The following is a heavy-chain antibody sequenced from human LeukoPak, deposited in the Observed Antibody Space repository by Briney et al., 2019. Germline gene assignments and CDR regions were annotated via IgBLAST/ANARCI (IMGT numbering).Heavy chain of an antibody. J-gene: IGHJ4*02. CDR1: GGSISCYF. V-gene: IGHV4-4*07. Sequence: SETLSLTCTVSGGSISCYFWHWIRQPAGKGLEWIGRVHISETTIYNPSLKSRVTMSVDTSNNHFSLNLSSVTAADTAVYYCARGYRISEIRFFEWLLDYWGQGYLVTVSS. D-gene: IGHD3-3*01. CDR2: VHISETT. CDR3: ARGYRISEIRFFEWLLDY.